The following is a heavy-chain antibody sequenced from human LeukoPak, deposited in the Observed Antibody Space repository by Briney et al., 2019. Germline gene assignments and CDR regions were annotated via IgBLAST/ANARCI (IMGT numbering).Heavy chain of an antibody. CDR3: VRRGDASSGWGDHDF. Sequence: GGSLRLSCAASGFTFNRNAISWVRQAPGKGLEWVSTIGGSGDKTFYADSVKGRFTISRDNSKNMAHLQMNSLTGEDTALYYCVRRGDASSGWGDHDFWGQGALVTVSS. CDR1: GFTFNRNA. J-gene: IGHJ4*02. D-gene: IGHD6-19*01. V-gene: IGHV3-23*01. CDR2: IGGSGDKT.